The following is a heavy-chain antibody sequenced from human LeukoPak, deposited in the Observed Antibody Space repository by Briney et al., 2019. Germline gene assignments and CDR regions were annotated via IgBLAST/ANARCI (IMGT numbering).Heavy chain of an antibody. CDR2: ISAYNGNT. D-gene: IGHD3-10*01. CDR1: GYTFTSYG. CDR3: ARVNRGSGSYYPKYYYYGMDV. J-gene: IGHJ6*02. V-gene: IGHV1-18*01. Sequence: ASLKVSSKASGYTFTSYGISWVRQAPGQGLEWMGWISAYNGNTNYAQKLQGRVTMTTDTSTSTAYMELRSLRSDDTAVYYCARVNRGSGSYYPKYYYYGMDVWGQGTTVTVSS.